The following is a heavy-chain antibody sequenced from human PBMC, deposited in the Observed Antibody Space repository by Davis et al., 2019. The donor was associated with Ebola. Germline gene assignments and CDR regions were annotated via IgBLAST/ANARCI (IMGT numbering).Heavy chain of an antibody. CDR1: GYTFTDHY. V-gene: IGHV1-69*10. Sequence: SVKVSCKASGYTFTDHYIHWVRQAPGQGLEWMGGNVPILGITNYAQKFQGRVTINADGSASTAYMELSSLRSEDTAVYYRASGLGYSGYEPFDNWGQGTLVTVSS. J-gene: IGHJ4*02. CDR3: ASGLGYSGYEPFDN. D-gene: IGHD5-12*01. CDR2: NVPILGIT.